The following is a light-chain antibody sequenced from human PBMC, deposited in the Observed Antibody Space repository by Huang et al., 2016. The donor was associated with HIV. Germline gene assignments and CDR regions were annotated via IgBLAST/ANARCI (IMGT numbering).Light chain of an antibody. J-gene: IGKJ1*01. CDR3: QQYYSTPT. V-gene: IGKV1-NL1*01. Sequence: DIQMTQSPSSLSASVGDRVTITCRASQGISNSLAWYQQKPGKAPKLVLYAASRQETGVPTRVSGSGSGADYTLTISSLQPEDFATYYCQQYYSTPTFGRGTKVEV. CDR2: AAS. CDR1: QGISNS.